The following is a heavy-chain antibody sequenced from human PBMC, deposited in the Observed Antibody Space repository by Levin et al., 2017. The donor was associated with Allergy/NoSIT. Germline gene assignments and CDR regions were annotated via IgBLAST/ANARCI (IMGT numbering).Heavy chain of an antibody. Sequence: GGSLRLSCAASGFTFSSYGMHWVRQAPGKGLEWVAVISYDGTSKYYADSVKGRFTISRDNSKNTMYLEMNSLRVEDTAMYYCAKDLNKNYYFDSWGQGTLVTVSS. CDR2: ISYDGTSK. CDR3: AKDLNKNYYFDS. CDR1: GFTFSSYG. V-gene: IGHV3-30*18. J-gene: IGHJ4*02. D-gene: IGHD1/OR15-1a*01.